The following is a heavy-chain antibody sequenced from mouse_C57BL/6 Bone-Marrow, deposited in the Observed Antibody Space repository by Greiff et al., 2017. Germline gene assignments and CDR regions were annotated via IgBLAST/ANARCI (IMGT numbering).Heavy chain of an antibody. CDR2: INPGSGGT. V-gene: IGHV1-54*01. CDR3: ARSKNWDSWFAY. CDR1: GYAFTNYL. J-gene: IGHJ3*01. Sequence: QVQLQQSGAELVRPGTSVKVSCKASGYAFTNYLIEWVKQRPGQGLEWIGVINPGSGGTNYNEKFKGKATLTADKSSSTAYMQRSSLTSEDSAGYFCARSKNWDSWFAYWGQGTLVTVSA. D-gene: IGHD4-1*01.